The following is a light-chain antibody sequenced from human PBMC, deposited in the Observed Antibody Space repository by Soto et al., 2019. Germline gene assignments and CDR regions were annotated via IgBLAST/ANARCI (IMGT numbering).Light chain of an antibody. CDR1: SSDIGGYIY. CDR3: GSYAGSYTLL. V-gene: IGLV2-11*01. CDR2: DVS. J-gene: IGLJ2*01. Sequence: QSALTQPRSVSGSPGQSVTISCTGTSSDIGGYIYVSWYQQHPGKAPKLMICDVSQRPSGVPDRFSGSKSGNTASLTISGLQAEDEADYYCGSYAGSYTLLFGGGTKLTVL.